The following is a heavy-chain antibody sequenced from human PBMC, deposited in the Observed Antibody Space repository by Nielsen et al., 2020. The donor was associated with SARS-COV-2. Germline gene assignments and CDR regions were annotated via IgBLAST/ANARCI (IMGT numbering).Heavy chain of an antibody. V-gene: IGHV4-4*02. D-gene: IGHD4-17*01. J-gene: IGHJ6*03. CDR2: IYHSGST. CDR1: GGSISSSNW. Sequence: SETLSLTCAVSGGSISSSNWWSWVRQPPGKGLEWIGEIYHSGSTNYNPSLKSRVTISVDKSKNQFSLKLSSVTAADTAVYYCARGGVLRYYYYYYYMDVWGKGTTVTVSS. CDR3: ARGGVLRYYYYYYYMDV.